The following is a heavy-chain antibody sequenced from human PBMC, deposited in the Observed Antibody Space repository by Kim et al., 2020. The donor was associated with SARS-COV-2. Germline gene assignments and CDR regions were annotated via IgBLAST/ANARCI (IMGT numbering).Heavy chain of an antibody. V-gene: IGHV4-39*01. D-gene: IGHD3-10*01. CDR1: GGSVTSTTYY. Sequence: SETLSITCSVSGGSVTSTTYYWGWIRQPPGKGLEWIGSIYYSGSTYYNPSLKSRVTISVDTSKNQFSLKVKSVTAADTAVHYCARQDYYDSGTKFDYWGQGALVTVSS. CDR2: IYYSGST. J-gene: IGHJ4*02. CDR3: ARQDYYDSGTKFDY.